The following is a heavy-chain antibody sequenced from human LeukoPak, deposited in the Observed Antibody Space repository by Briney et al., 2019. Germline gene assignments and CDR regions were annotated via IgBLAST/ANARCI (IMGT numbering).Heavy chain of an antibody. V-gene: IGHV3-23*01. CDR2: ISGSGGST. CDR1: GFPFSGYA. CDR3: AKEGDILTGYYSFDY. D-gene: IGHD3-9*01. J-gene: IGHJ4*02. Sequence: PGGSLRLSCAASGFPFSGYALSWVRQAPGKGLEGFPAISGSGGSTYYADSVKGRFTISRDNSKNTLYLQMNSLRAEDTAVYYCAKEGDILTGYYSFDYWGQGTLVTVSS.